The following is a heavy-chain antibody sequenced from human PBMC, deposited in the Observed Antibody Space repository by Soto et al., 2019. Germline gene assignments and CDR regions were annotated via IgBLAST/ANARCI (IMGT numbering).Heavy chain of an antibody. CDR1: GYNFDNYW. J-gene: IGHJ5*02. CDR2: VDPSDSYV. Sequence: GESLKISCKTSGYNFDNYWIIWVRQMPGKGLEWMGGVDPSDSYVNYSPSFQGHIAISIDKSINTAYLQWSSLKASDTAIYYCARPQGGPDWLVPWGQGIMVTVYS. V-gene: IGHV5-10-1*01. CDR3: ARPQGGPDWLVP. D-gene: IGHD3-16*01.